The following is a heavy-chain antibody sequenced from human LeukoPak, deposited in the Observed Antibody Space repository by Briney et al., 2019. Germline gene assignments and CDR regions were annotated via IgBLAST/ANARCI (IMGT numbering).Heavy chain of an antibody. CDR2: ISSSSRFI. CDR1: GISFSNYS. V-gene: IGHV3-21*04. J-gene: IGHJ4*02. CDR3: ASSYYYDSSGYYGIDY. Sequence: TGGSLRLSCAASGISFSNYSMNWVRQAPGKGLEWVSLISSSSRFIYYGDSVKGRFTISRDNAKNSLYLQMNSLRAEDTAVYYCASSYYYDSSGYYGIDYWGQGTLVTVSS. D-gene: IGHD3-22*01.